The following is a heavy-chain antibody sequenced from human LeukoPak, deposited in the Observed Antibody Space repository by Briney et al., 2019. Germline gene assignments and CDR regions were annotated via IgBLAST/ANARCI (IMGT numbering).Heavy chain of an antibody. D-gene: IGHD3-22*01. Sequence: PGGSLGLSCAASGFIFSSYAMSWVRQAPGKGLEWVSSISGSGGSTFYADSVKGRFTISRDNSKNTLYLQMNSLRAEDTAVYYCARDICYDSSGYCLGYFDYWGQGTLVTVSS. CDR1: GFIFSSYA. CDR2: ISGSGGST. V-gene: IGHV3-23*01. CDR3: ARDICYDSSGYCLGYFDY. J-gene: IGHJ4*02.